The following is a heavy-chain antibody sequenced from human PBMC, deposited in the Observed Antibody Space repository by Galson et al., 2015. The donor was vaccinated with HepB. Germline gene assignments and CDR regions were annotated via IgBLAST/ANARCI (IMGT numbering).Heavy chain of an antibody. CDR2: ISSSSSYI. V-gene: IGHV3-21*01. CDR3: ARDSVDTAMVGLYYYYYYMDV. J-gene: IGHJ6*03. Sequence: SLRLSCAASGFTFSSYSMNWVRQAPGKGLEWVSSISSSSSYIYYADSVKGRFTISRDNAKNSLYLQMNSLRAEDTAVYYCARDSVDTAMVGLYYYYYYMDVWGKGTTVTVSS. D-gene: IGHD5-18*01. CDR1: GFTFSSYS.